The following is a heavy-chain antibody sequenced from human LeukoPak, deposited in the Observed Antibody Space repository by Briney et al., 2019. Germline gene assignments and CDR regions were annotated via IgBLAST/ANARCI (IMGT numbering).Heavy chain of an antibody. CDR2: IYNSGST. D-gene: IGHD2-21*02. CDR1: GGSITSYY. J-gene: IGHJ4*01. V-gene: IGHV4-59*01. CDR3: ARGDFRYFDF. Sequence: SETLSLTCTVSGGSITSYYWSWIRQSPGKGLEWIGYIYNSGSTNYNPSLRSRVTISVDTSKNQFSLNLNSMTAADTAVYYCARGDFRYFDFWGHGTLVTVSS.